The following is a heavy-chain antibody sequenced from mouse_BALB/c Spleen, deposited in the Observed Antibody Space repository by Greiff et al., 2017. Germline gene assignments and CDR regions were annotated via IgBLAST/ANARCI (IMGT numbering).Heavy chain of an antibody. Sequence: VQLVESGAELPRPGASVKLSCKASGYTFTSYWMQWVKQRPGQGLEWIGAIYPGDGDTRYTQKFKGKATLTADKSSSTAYMQLSSLASEDSAVYYCARGDYGYAMDYWGQGTSVTVSS. J-gene: IGHJ4*01. D-gene: IGHD1-1*02. V-gene: IGHV1-87*01. CDR3: ARGDYGYAMDY. CDR1: GYTFTSYW. CDR2: IYPGDGDT.